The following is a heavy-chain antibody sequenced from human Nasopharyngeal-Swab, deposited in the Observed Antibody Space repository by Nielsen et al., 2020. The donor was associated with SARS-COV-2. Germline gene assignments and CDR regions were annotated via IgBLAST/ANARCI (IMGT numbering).Heavy chain of an antibody. CDR1: GFTFSSYD. D-gene: IGHD2-15*01. Sequence: GGSLRLSCAASGFTFSSYDMHWVRQATGKGLEWVSAIGTAGDTYYPGSVKGRFTISRENAKNSLYLQMNSLRAGDTAVYYCARDSPLVVVAATENDYWGQGTLVTVSS. J-gene: IGHJ4*02. CDR3: ARDSPLVVVAATENDY. CDR2: IGTAGDT. V-gene: IGHV3-13*01.